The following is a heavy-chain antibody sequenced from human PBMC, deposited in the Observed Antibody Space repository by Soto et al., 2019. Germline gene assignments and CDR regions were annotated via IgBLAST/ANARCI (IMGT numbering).Heavy chain of an antibody. V-gene: IGHV1-18*01. CDR1: GYTFTYYG. CDR3: ARAVRNLESCNGGCSYVNYKDV. Sequence: ASVKVSCKASGYTFTYYGISWVRQAPGQGLEWMGWISAYNGNTNYALRLQGRVTMTTDTSTSTAYMDLRSLRSDDTAVYYCARAVRNLESCNGGCSYVNYKDVWGNGTTVTVSS. J-gene: IGHJ6*03. CDR2: ISAYNGNT. D-gene: IGHD2-15*01.